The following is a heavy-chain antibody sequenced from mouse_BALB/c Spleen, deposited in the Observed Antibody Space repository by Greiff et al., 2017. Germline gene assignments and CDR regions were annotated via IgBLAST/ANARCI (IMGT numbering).Heavy chain of an antibody. Sequence: VQLQQPGAELVKPGASVKLSCKASGYTFTSYWMHWVQQRPGQGLEWIGEIDPSDSYTNYNQKFKGKATLTVDKSSSTAYMQLSSLTSEDSAVYYCAREGAYRYGAMDYWGQGTSGTVSS. V-gene: IGHV1-69*02. CDR2: IDPSDSYT. CDR3: AREGAYRYGAMDY. D-gene: IGHD2-14*01. J-gene: IGHJ4*01. CDR1: GYTFTSYW.